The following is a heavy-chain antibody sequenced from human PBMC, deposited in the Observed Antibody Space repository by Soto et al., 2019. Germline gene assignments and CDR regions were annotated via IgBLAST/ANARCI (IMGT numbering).Heavy chain of an antibody. CDR3: ATSYDSSGYDY. Sequence: GSLRLSCAASGFTFSSYAMSWVRQAPGKGLEWVSALSGSGISTYYADTVKGRFTISRDNSRNTLYLQMNSLRAEDTAVYYCATSYDSSGYDYWGQGTLVTVSS. J-gene: IGHJ4*02. CDR1: GFTFSSYA. V-gene: IGHV3-23*01. D-gene: IGHD3-22*01. CDR2: LSGSGIST.